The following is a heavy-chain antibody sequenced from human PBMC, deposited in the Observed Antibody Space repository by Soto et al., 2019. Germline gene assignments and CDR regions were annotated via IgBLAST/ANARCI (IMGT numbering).Heavy chain of an antibody. CDR1: GFTFSSYA. CDR2: ISGSGGST. V-gene: IGHV3-23*01. CDR3: AKDFSGYGPRPNELNFDY. D-gene: IGHD1-1*01. J-gene: IGHJ4*02. Sequence: GGSLRLSCAASGFTFSSYAMSWVRQAPGKGLEWVSAISGSGGSTYYADSVKGRFTISRDNSKNTLYLQMNSLRAEDTAVYYCAKDFSGYGPRPNELNFDYWGQGTLVTVSS.